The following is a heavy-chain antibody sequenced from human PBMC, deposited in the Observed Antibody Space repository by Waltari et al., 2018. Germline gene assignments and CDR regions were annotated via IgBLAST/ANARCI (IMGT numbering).Heavy chain of an antibody. V-gene: IGHV3-53*02. CDR3: ARESVLGYYYYMDV. J-gene: IGHJ6*03. CDR2: IYGGGST. Sequence: EVQLVETGGGLIQPGGSLRLSCAASGFTVSSNYMSWVRQAPGKGLEWVSVIYGGGSTYYADSVKGRFTISRDNSKNTLYLQMNSLRAEDTAVYYCARESVLGYYYYMDVWGKGTTVTVSS. CDR1: GFTVSSNY.